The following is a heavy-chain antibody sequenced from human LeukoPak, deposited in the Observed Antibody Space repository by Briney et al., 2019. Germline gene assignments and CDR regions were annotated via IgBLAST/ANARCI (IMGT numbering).Heavy chain of an antibody. CDR2: ISSSSSTI. CDR1: GFTFSSYA. V-gene: IGHV3-48*02. CDR3: AREYCSSTSCYLYYFDY. J-gene: IGHJ4*02. D-gene: IGHD2-2*01. Sequence: PGGSLRLSCAASGFTFSSYAMNWVRQAPGKGLGWVSYISSSSSTIYYADSVKGRFTISRDNAKNSLYLQMNSLRDEDTAVYYCAREYCSSTSCYLYYFDYWGQGTLVTVSS.